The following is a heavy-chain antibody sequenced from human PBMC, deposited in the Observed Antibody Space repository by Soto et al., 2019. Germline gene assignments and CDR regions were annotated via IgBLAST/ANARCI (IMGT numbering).Heavy chain of an antibody. V-gene: IGHV3-23*01. J-gene: IGHJ4*02. CDR1: GFTFSSYA. D-gene: IGHD2-15*01. Sequence: GGSLRLSCAASGFTFSSYAMSWVRQAPGKGLEWVSAISGSGGSTYYADSVKGRFTISRDNSKNTLYLQMNGLRAEDTAVYYCAKNGWRGFEYYFDYWGQGTLVTVSS. CDR3: AKNGWRGFEYYFDY. CDR2: ISGSGGST.